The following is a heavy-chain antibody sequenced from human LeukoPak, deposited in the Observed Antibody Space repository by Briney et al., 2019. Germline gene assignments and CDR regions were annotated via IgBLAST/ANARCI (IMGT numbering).Heavy chain of an antibody. D-gene: IGHD5-24*01. J-gene: IGHJ4*02. CDR1: GGSISSYY. CDR2: IYYSGST. CDR3: VRAGDGYNLFSY. V-gene: IGHV4-59*01. Sequence: SETLSLTCTASGGSISSYYWSWIRQPPGHGLDLIGYIYYSGSTNYNPSLKSRVTISVDTSKNQFSLKLSSVTAADTAVYYCVRAGDGYNLFSYWGQGTLVTVSS.